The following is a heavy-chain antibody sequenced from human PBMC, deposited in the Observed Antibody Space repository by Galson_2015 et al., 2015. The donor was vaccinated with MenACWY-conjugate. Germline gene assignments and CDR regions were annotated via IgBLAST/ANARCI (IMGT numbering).Heavy chain of an antibody. CDR2: IKQDGSEK. V-gene: IGHV3-7*01. CDR1: GFTFSSYW. CDR3: AGHSKRSAGAFDI. D-gene: IGHD2/OR15-2a*01. J-gene: IGHJ3*02. Sequence: SLRLSCAASGFTFSSYWMSWVRQAPGKGLEWVANIKQDGSEKYYVDSVKGRFTISRDNAKNSLYLQINSLRAEDTAVYYCAGHSKRSAGAFDIWGQGTMVTVSS.